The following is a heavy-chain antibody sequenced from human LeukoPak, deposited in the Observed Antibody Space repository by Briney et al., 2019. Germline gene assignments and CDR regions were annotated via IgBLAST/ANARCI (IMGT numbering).Heavy chain of an antibody. Sequence: SVKVSCKASGGTFSSYAISWVRQAPGQGLEWMGGIIPIFGTANYAQKSQGRVTITADESTSTAYMELSSLRSEDTAVYYCANQDDYGGNSYWGQGTLVTVSS. D-gene: IGHD4-23*01. CDR2: IIPIFGTA. CDR1: GGTFSSYA. CDR3: ANQDDYGGNSY. V-gene: IGHV1-69*13. J-gene: IGHJ4*02.